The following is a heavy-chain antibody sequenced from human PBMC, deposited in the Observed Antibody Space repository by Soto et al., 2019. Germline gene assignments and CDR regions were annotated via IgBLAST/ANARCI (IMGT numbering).Heavy chain of an antibody. V-gene: IGHV3-49*03. J-gene: IGHJ6*02. CDR2: IRSKAYGGTT. CDR3: TRDHILRYFDWLMYYYGMDV. CDR1: GFTCGDYA. Sequence: SLRLSCAASGFTCGDYAMSWFRQAPGKGLEWVGFIRSKAYGGTTEYAASVKGRFTISRDDSKSIAYLQMNSLKTEDTAVYYCTRDHILRYFDWLMYYYGMDVWGQGTTVTVSS. D-gene: IGHD3-9*01.